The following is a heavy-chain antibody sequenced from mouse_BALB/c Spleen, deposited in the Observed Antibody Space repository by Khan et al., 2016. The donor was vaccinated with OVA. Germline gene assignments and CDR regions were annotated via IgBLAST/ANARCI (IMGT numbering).Heavy chain of an antibody. D-gene: IGHD1-1*01. CDR2: ISYSGST. CDR3: ARSDYYGYYFDY. Sequence: EVQLQESGPGLVKPSQSLSLTCTVTGYSITSDYAWNWIRQFPGNKLEWMGYISYSGSTSYNPSLKSRISITRDTSKKQFFLQLNSVTTEDTATYYCARSDYYGYYFDYWGHGTTLTVSS. J-gene: IGHJ2*01. CDR1: GYSITSDYA. V-gene: IGHV3-2*02.